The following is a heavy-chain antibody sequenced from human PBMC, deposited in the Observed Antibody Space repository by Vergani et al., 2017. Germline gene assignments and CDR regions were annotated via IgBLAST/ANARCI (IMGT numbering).Heavy chain of an antibody. CDR1: GGSFNTYY. CDR3: ASERRDGYNPFDT. V-gene: IGHV4-59*13. Sequence: QVQLEESGPGLVKPSETLSLTCTVSGGSFNTYYWSWIRQSPGKGLEWIGYIYSTGSTNYNPSLNSRVTMSVDTSKNQFSLKLRSVTAADTAVYFCASERRDGYNPFDTWGQGTLVTVSS. CDR2: IYSTGST. D-gene: IGHD5-24*01. J-gene: IGHJ4*02.